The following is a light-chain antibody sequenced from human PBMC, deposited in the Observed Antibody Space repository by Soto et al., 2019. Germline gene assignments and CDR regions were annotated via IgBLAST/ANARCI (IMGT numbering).Light chain of an antibody. J-gene: IGKJ2*01. CDR2: GAS. V-gene: IGKV3-20*01. Sequence: ESVLTQSPGTLSLSPGERATLSCRASQSVSSNYLAWYQQKPGQTRRLLIYGASSRATGIPDRFSGSGSGTDFTLTISRLEPEDFAVYYCQQYGSSPYTFGQGTKLEIK. CDR3: QQYGSSPYT. CDR1: QSVSSNY.